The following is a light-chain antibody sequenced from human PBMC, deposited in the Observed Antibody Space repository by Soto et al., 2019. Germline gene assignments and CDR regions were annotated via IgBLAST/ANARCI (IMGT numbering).Light chain of an antibody. CDR1: NIGSKS. Sequence: SYELTQPPSVSVAPGKTARITCGGNNIGSKSVHWYQQKPGQAPVLVIYYDSDRPSGIPERFSGSNSGNTATLTICRVEAGDEADYYCQVWDSSSDHPRVVFGGGTKLTVL. J-gene: IGLJ2*01. CDR2: YDS. CDR3: QVWDSSSDHPRVV. V-gene: IGLV3-21*04.